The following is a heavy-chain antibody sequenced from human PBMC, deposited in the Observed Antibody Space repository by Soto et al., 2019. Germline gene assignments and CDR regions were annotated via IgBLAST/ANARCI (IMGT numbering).Heavy chain of an antibody. CDR2: IYYSGST. J-gene: IGHJ4*02. Sequence: KTSETLSLTCTVSGGSISRGGYYWSWIRQHPGKGLEWIGYIYYSGSTYYNPPLKSRVTISVDTSKNQFSLKLSSVTAADTAVYYCARDRRNYDFWSGYYIGGSFDYWGQGTLVTVSS. CDR1: GGSISRGGYY. V-gene: IGHV4-31*03. CDR3: ARDRRNYDFWSGYYIGGSFDY. D-gene: IGHD3-3*01.